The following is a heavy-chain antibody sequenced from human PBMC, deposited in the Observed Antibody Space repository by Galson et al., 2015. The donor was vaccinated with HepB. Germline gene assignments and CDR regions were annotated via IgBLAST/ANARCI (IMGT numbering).Heavy chain of an antibody. CDR2: IYYSGST. Sequence: ETLSLTCTVSGGSISSYYWSWIRQPPGKGLEWIGYIYYSGSTNYNPSLKSRVTISVDTSKNQFSLKLSSVTAADTAVYYCARNIVVVPAASYYYYYYMDVWGKGTTVTVSS. CDR1: GGSISSYY. V-gene: IGHV4-59*08. CDR3: ARNIVVVPAASYYYYYYMDV. J-gene: IGHJ6*03. D-gene: IGHD2-2*01.